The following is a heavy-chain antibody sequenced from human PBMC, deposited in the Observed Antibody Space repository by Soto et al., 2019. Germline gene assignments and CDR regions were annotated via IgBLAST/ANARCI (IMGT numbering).Heavy chain of an antibody. Sequence: GGSLRLSCAASGFTFSSYGMHWVRQAPGKGLEWVAVISYDGSNKYYADSVKGRFTISRDNSKNTLYLQMNSLRAEDTAVYYCAKEGGGPHYYFDYWGQGTLVTVSS. CDR2: ISYDGSNK. V-gene: IGHV3-30*18. CDR1: GFTFSSYG. CDR3: AKEGGGPHYYFDY. D-gene: IGHD3-16*01. J-gene: IGHJ4*02.